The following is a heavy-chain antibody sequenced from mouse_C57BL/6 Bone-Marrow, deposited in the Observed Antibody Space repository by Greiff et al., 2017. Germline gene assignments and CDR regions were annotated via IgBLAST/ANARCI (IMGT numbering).Heavy chain of an antibody. D-gene: IGHD1-1*01. Sequence: EVQGVESGAELVRPGASVKLSCTASGFNIKVDYMHWVKQRPEQGLEWIGWIDPENGDTEYASKFQGKATITADTSSNTAYLQLSSLTSEDTAVYYCTTYYGSPGGQGTLVTVSA. CDR2: IDPENGDT. V-gene: IGHV14-4*01. CDR3: TTYYGSP. CDR1: GFNIKVDY. J-gene: IGHJ3*01.